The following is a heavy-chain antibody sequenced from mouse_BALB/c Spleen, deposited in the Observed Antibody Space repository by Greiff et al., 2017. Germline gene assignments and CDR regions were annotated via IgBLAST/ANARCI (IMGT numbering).Heavy chain of an antibody. V-gene: IGHV3-2*02. Sequence: VQLKESGPGLVKPSQSLSLTCTVTGYSITSDYAWNWIRQFPGNKLEWMGYISYSGSTSYNPSLKSRISITRDTSKNQFFLQLNSVTTEDTATYYCARHGSSPWFAYWGQGTLVTVSA. CDR2: ISYSGST. J-gene: IGHJ3*01. CDR1: GYSITSDYA. D-gene: IGHD1-1*01. CDR3: ARHGSSPWFAY.